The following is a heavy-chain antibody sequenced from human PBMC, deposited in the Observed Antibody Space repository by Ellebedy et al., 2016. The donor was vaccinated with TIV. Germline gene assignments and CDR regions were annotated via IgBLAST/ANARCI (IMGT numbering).Heavy chain of an antibody. CDR2: IWYDGSRE. V-gene: IGHV3-33*03. Sequence: PGGSLRLSCAASGFTFSSYGMHWVRQAPGKGLEWVAIIWYDGSREHYRDSVKGRFTISRDNAKNTLYLQMNSLRAEDTSVYYCASRGVAVQGADYWGQGTLVTVSS. CDR1: GFTFSSYG. J-gene: IGHJ4*02. D-gene: IGHD3-10*01. CDR3: ASRGVAVQGADY.